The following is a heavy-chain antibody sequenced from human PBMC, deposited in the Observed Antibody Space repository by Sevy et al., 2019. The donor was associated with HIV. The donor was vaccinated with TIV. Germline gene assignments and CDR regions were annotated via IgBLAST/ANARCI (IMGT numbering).Heavy chain of an antibody. CDR1: GFTFGSYA. Sequence: GGSLRLSCAASGFTFGSYAMHWVRQAPGKGLEWVAVISYDGNNKYADSVKGRFTISRDNSKNTLYLQMNSMRAEDTAVYYCARDGSSGGLFLKDYYYFGMDVWGQGTTVTVSS. CDR2: ISYDGNNK. J-gene: IGHJ6*02. V-gene: IGHV3-30*03. CDR3: ARDGSSGGLFLKDYYYFGMDV. D-gene: IGHD3-16*01.